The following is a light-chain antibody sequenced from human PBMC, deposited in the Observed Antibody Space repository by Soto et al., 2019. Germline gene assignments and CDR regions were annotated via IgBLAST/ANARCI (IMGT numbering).Light chain of an antibody. CDR3: QQRSNWPPYT. V-gene: IGKV3-11*01. Sequence: EIVLTQSPAILSLSPGEKATLSCRASQSVSGSLGWYQQKPGQAPRLLIYGASTRATGIPVRFSGSGAGTDFTLTISSLEPEDFAVYYCQQRSNWPPYTFGQGTRLEIK. J-gene: IGKJ5*01. CDR1: QSVSGS. CDR2: GAS.